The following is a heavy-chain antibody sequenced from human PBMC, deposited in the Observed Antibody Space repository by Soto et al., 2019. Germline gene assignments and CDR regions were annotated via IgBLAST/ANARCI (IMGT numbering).Heavy chain of an antibody. D-gene: IGHD3-3*01. CDR3: ARVGDFWSGYCDY. J-gene: IGHJ4*02. Sequence: SETLSLTCTVSGYSISSGYYWGWIRQPPGKGLEWIGSIYHSGSTYYNPSLKSRVTISVDTSKNQFSLKLSSVTAADTAVYYCARVGDFWSGYCDYWGQGTLVTVSS. CDR2: IYHSGST. V-gene: IGHV4-38-2*02. CDR1: GYSISSGYY.